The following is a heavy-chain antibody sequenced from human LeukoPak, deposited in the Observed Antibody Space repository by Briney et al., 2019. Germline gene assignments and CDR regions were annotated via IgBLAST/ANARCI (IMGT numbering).Heavy chain of an antibody. CDR2: IYYSGST. V-gene: IGHV4-59*01. D-gene: IGHD3-9*01. J-gene: IGHJ4*02. CDR3: ARDRGYYDILTGYSGGSYFDY. CDR1: GGSISSYY. Sequence: PSETLSLTCTVSGGSISSYYWGWIRQPPGKGLEWIGYIYYSGSTNYNPSLKSRVTISVDTSKNQFSLKLSSVTAADTAVYYCARDRGYYDILTGYSGGSYFDYWGQGTLVTVSS.